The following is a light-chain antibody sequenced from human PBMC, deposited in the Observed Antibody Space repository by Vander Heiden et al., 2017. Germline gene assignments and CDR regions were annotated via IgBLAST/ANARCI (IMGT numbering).Light chain of an antibody. J-gene: IGKJ2*01. CDR1: QSLVHSDGNTY. CDR2: KVS. Sequence: DPVMTQSPLSLPVSLGQPASISCRSSQSLVHSDGNTYLNWFHQRPGQSPRRLIYKVSNRDSGVPDRFSGSESGTDFTLKISRVEAEDVGVYYCMQGTHWPYTFGQGTNLEI. V-gene: IGKV2-30*02. CDR3: MQGTHWPYT.